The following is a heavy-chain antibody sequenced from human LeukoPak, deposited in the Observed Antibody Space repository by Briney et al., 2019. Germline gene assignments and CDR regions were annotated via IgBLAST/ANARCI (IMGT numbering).Heavy chain of an antibody. J-gene: IGHJ4*02. Sequence: WMGVINPSGGSTIYAQRFQGRVTMTGDTSTSTIYMELSSLRSEDTAVYYCARAGITGTTAYWGQGTLVTVSS. D-gene: IGHD1-7*01. V-gene: IGHV1-46*01. CDR3: ARAGITGTTAY. CDR2: INPSGGST.